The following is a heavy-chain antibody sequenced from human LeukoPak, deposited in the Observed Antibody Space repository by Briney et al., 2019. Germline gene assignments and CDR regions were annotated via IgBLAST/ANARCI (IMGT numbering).Heavy chain of an antibody. Sequence: PGGSLRLSCAASGFTFSTYWIHWVRQAPGKGLMWVSLISGDGSNTRYADSVKGRFTISRDNSKNTLYLQMNGLRAEDTAVYYCAKEGINWGSGDYFDYWGQGTLVTVSS. D-gene: IGHD7-27*01. CDR2: ISGDGSNT. CDR1: GFTFSTYW. J-gene: IGHJ4*02. CDR3: AKEGINWGSGDYFDY. V-gene: IGHV3-74*01.